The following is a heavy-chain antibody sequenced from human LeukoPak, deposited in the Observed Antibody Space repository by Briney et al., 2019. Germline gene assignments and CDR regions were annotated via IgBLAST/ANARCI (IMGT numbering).Heavy chain of an antibody. V-gene: IGHV5-51*01. CDR1: GYSFTSYW. CDR2: IYPGDSDT. Sequence: GESLKISCKGSGYSFTSYWIGWVRQMPGKGLEWMGIIYPGDSDTRYSPSFQGQVTISADKSISTAYLQWSSLKASDTAMYYCARREKVYDSPSYYYYGMDVWGQGTTVTVSS. CDR3: ARREKVYDSPSYYYYGMDV. D-gene: IGHD3-22*01. J-gene: IGHJ6*02.